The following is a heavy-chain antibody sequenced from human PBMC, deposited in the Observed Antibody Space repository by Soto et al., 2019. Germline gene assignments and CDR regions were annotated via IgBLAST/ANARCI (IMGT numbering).Heavy chain of an antibody. CDR3: AKDLWGSNYNDAFDI. CDR1: GFTFNNYA. V-gene: IGHV3-23*01. J-gene: IGHJ3*02. CDR2: ISGSGGST. D-gene: IGHD4-4*01. Sequence: HPGGSLRLSCAASGFTFNNYAMSWVRQAPGKGLEWVSVISGSGGSTYYADSVKGRFTISRDNSKNTLYLQMTSLRAEDTAVYYCAKDLWGSNYNDAFDIWGQGTMVTVSS.